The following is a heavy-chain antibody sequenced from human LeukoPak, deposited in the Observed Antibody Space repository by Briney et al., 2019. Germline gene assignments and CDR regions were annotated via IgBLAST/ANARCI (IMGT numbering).Heavy chain of an antibody. CDR3: ARVYREVRWLQQNDAFDI. J-gene: IGHJ3*02. Sequence: GGSLRLSCAASGFTFSSYSMNWVRQAPGKGLEWVSSISSSSSYIYYADSVKGRFTISRDNAKNSLYLQMNSLRAEDTAVYYCARVYREVRWLQQNDAFDIWGQGTMGTVSS. CDR1: GFTFSSYS. D-gene: IGHD5-24*01. CDR2: ISSSSSYI. V-gene: IGHV3-21*01.